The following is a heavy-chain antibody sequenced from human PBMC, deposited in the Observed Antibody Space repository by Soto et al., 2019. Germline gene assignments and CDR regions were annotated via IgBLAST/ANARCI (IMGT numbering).Heavy chain of an antibody. V-gene: IGHV4-59*01. CDR1: GSSISSYY. J-gene: IGHJ4*02. Sequence: PSETLSLTCTVSGSSISSYYWSLIRQPPGKGLEWIGYIYYSGSTNYNPSLKSRVTISVDTSKNQFSLKLSSVTAADTAVYYCARRYGGNFDYWGQGTLVTVSS. D-gene: IGHD3-16*01. CDR3: ARRYGGNFDY. CDR2: IYYSGST.